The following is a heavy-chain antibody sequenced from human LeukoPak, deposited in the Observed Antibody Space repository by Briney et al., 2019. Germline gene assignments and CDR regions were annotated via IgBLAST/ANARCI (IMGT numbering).Heavy chain of an antibody. CDR1: GGTFSSYA. Sequence: ASVKVSCKASGGTFSSYAISWVRQAPGQGLEWMGGIIPIFGTANYAQKFQGRVTITADKSTSTAYMELSSLRSEDTAVYCCAGGRRGYSYGRYYFDYWGQGTLVTASS. V-gene: IGHV1-69*06. J-gene: IGHJ4*02. CDR3: AGGRRGYSYGRYYFDY. D-gene: IGHD5-18*01. CDR2: IIPIFGTA.